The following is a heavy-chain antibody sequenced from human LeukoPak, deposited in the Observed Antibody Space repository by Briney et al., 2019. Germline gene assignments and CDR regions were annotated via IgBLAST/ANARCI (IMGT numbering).Heavy chain of an antibody. CDR1: GFTFSSYA. D-gene: IGHD6-13*01. CDR3: AKFGGSQLVHFDY. J-gene: IGHJ4*02. CDR2: ISGSGGST. V-gene: IGHV3-23*01. Sequence: AGGSLRLSCAASGFTFSSYAMSWVRQAPGKGLEWVSAISGSGGSTYYADSVKGRFTISRDNSKSTLYLQMNSLRAEDTAVYYCAKFGGSQLVHFDYWGQGTLVTVSS.